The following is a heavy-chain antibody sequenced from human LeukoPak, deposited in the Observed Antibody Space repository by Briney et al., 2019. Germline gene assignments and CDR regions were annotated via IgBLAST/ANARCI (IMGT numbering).Heavy chain of an antibody. Sequence: ASVKVSCKASGYTFTSYAMHWVRQAPGQRLEWMGWINAGNGNTKYSQKFQGRVTITADESTSTAYMELSSLRSEDTAVYYCARDRDYDFWSGPQPWWFDPWGQGTLVTVSS. CDR2: INAGNGNT. CDR3: ARDRDYDFWSGPQPWWFDP. D-gene: IGHD3-3*01. CDR1: GYTFTSYA. J-gene: IGHJ5*02. V-gene: IGHV1-3*01.